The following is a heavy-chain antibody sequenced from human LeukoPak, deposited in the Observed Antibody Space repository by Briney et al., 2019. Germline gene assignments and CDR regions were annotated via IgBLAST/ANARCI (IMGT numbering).Heavy chain of an antibody. V-gene: IGHV4-59*06. CDR3: AVGELSAYYFDY. D-gene: IGHD3-10*01. J-gene: IGHJ4*02. CDR2: IYYSGST. Sequence: SETLSLTCTVSGGSISSYYWNWIRQHPGKGLEWIGYIYYSGSTYYNPSLKSRVTISVDTSKNQFSLKLSSVTAADTAVYYCAVGELSAYYFDYWGQGTLVTVSS. CDR1: GGSISSYY.